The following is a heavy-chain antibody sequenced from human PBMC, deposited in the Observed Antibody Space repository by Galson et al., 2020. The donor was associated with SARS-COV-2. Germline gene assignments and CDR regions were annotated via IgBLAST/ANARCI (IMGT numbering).Heavy chain of an antibody. V-gene: IGHV1-3*01. CDR2: INAANGNT. D-gene: IGHD3-3*01. Sequence: ASVKVSCKASGHTFTSYALHWVRKAPGQGLEWMGWINAANGNTKSLQKFQDRVTFTRDESARTAYMELSSMRSEDTAVYFCARTSTIYGVVNNYGMDVGGQGTTVTVCS. J-gene: IGHJ6*02. CDR1: GHTFTSYA. CDR3: ARTSTIYGVVNNYGMDV.